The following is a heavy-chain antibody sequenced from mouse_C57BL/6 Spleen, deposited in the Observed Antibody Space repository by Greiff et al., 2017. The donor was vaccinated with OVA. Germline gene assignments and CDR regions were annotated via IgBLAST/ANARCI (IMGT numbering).Heavy chain of an antibody. V-gene: IGHV5-9-1*02. CDR3: TREGFAY. CDR1: GFTFSSYA. Sequence: EVHLVESGEGLVKPGGSLKLSCAASGFTFSSYAMSWVRQTPEKRLEWVANISSGGGYTYYADTVKGRFTISRDNAMNTLYLQMSGLKSEDTARDYCTREGFAYWGQGTLVTVSA. J-gene: IGHJ3*01. CDR2: ISSGGGYT.